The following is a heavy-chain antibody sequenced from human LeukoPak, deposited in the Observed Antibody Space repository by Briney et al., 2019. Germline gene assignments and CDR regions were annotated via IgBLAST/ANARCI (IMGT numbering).Heavy chain of an antibody. CDR2: ISSSSSYI. CDR1: GFTFSSYS. Sequence: GGSLRLSCAASGFTFSSYSMNWVRQAPGKGLEWVSSISSSSSYIHYADSVKGRFIISRDNAKNSLYLQMSSLRAEDTAVYYYARGPWHYDSSGYFYHYWAQGTLVTVSS. V-gene: IGHV3-21*01. CDR3: ARGPWHYDSSGYFYHY. D-gene: IGHD3-22*01. J-gene: IGHJ4*02.